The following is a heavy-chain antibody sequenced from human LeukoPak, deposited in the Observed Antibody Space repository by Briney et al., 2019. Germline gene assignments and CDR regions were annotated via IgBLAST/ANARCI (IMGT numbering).Heavy chain of an antibody. Sequence: PSETLSLTCTVSGGSNSSYYWSWLRQPPGKGLEWIGDIYYSGSTNYNPSLKSRVTISVDTSKNQFSLKLSSVTAADTAVYYCARVNDFWSGYYPLTHWGQGTLVTVSS. CDR2: IYYSGST. V-gene: IGHV4-59*01. J-gene: IGHJ4*02. CDR1: GGSNSSYY. D-gene: IGHD3-3*01. CDR3: ARVNDFWSGYYPLTH.